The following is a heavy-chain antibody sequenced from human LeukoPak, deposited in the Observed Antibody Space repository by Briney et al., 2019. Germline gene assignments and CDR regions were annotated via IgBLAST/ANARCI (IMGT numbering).Heavy chain of an antibody. CDR1: GVTFSSYS. J-gene: IGHJ4*02. CDR2: ISSSSSIT. Sequence: GGSLRLSCAASGVTFSSYSMNWVRQAPGEGLEWVSYISSSSSITYYADSVKGRFTISRDNAKNSLSLQLNRLRAEDTAVYYCAVSFDYWGQGTLVTVSS. CDR3: AVSFDY. V-gene: IGHV3-48*01. D-gene: IGHD5/OR15-5a*01.